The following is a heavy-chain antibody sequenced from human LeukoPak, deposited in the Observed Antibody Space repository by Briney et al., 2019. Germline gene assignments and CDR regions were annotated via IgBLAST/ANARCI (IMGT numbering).Heavy chain of an antibody. Sequence: PSETLSLTCTVSGGSMSPHYWTWIRQSPGKGLEWIGYIYHSGATNFDPSLRSRVTISIDRTMSQFSLSLSSVTAADTAVYYCARHSTTVTVQYYYYYGMDVWGQGTTVTVSS. CDR2: IYHSGAT. V-gene: IGHV4-59*08. CDR3: ARHSTTVTVQYYYYYGMDV. CDR1: GGSMSPHY. J-gene: IGHJ6*02. D-gene: IGHD4-17*01.